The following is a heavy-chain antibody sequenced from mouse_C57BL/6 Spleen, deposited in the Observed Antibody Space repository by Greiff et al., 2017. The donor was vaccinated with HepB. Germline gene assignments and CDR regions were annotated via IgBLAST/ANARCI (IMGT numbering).Heavy chain of an antibody. CDR2: IWTGGGT. CDR3: ARLYYGSSPYAMDY. CDR1: GFSLTSYA. J-gene: IGHJ4*01. V-gene: IGHV2-9-1*01. Sequence: VQGVESGPGLVAPSQSLSITCTVSGFSLTSYAISWVRQPPGKGLEWLGVIWTGGGTNYNSALKSRLSISKDNSKSQVFLKMNSLQTDDTARYYCARLYYGSSPYAMDYWGQGTSVTVSS. D-gene: IGHD1-1*01.